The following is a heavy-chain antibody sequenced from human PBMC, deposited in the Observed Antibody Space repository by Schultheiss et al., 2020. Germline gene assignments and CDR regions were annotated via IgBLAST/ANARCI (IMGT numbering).Heavy chain of an antibody. CDR3: ARGGTYYDYVWGSYRPNDAFDI. CDR2: INHSGST. Sequence: SETLSLTCAVYGGSFSGYYWSWIRQPPGKGLEWIGEINHSGSTNYNPSLKSRVTISVDTSKNQFSLKLSSVTAADTAVYYCARGGTYYDYVWGSYRPNDAFDIWGQGTMVTVSS. CDR1: GGSFSGYY. J-gene: IGHJ3*02. V-gene: IGHV4-34*01. D-gene: IGHD3-16*02.